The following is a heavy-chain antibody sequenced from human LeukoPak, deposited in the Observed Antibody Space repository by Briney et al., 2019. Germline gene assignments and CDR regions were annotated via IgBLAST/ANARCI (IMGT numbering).Heavy chain of an antibody. V-gene: IGHV3-7*01. D-gene: IGHD2-15*01. CDR2: IKQDGSEK. CDR3: AREVGSGGSLGSDY. Sequence: PGGSLRLFCAASGFTLSSYWMSWVRQAPGKGLEWVANIKQDGSEKYYVDSVKGRFTISRDNAKNSLYLQMNSLRAEDTAVYYCAREVGSGGSLGSDYWGQGTLVTVSS. J-gene: IGHJ4*02. CDR1: GFTLSSYW.